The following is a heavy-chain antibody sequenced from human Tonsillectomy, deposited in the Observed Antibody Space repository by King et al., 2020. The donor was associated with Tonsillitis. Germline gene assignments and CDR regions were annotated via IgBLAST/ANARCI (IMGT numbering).Heavy chain of an antibody. CDR1: GFTFSSYA. D-gene: IGHD5-12*01. Sequence: VQLVESGGGLVQPGGSLRLSCAASGFTFSSYAMSWVRQAPGKGLEWVSAISGSGGSTYYADSVKGRFTISRDNSKNTLYLQMNSLRAEDTAVYYCAGCMVAWRFYYYYGMDVWGQGTTVTVSS. J-gene: IGHJ6*02. CDR2: ISGSGGST. V-gene: IGHV3-23*04. CDR3: AGCMVAWRFYYYYGMDV.